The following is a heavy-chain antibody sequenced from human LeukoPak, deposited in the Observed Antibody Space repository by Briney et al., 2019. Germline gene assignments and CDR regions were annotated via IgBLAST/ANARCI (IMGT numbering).Heavy chain of an antibody. V-gene: IGHV3-23*01. CDR1: GFTFDDYA. CDR2: ISGSGGST. J-gene: IGHJ4*02. CDR3: AKERIAAAGTQNFDY. D-gene: IGHD6-13*01. Sequence: GGSLRLSCAASGFTFDDYAMHWVRQAPGKGLEWVSGISGSGGSTYYADSVKGRLTISRDNSKNTLYLQMNSLRAEDTAVYYCAKERIAAAGTQNFDYWGQGTLVTVSS.